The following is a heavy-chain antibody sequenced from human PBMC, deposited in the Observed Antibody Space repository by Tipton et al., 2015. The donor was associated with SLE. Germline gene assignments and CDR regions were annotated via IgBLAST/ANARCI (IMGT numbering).Heavy chain of an antibody. CDR2: IYYSGST. CDR3: ARDHDYGDYTDAFDI. CDR1: GGSISSYY. V-gene: IGHV4-59*12. D-gene: IGHD4-17*01. J-gene: IGHJ3*02. Sequence: TLSLTCTVSGGSISSYYWSWIRQPPGKGLEWIGYIYYSGSTNYNPSLKSRVTMSVDTSKNQFSLKLSSVTAADTAVYYCARDHDYGDYTDAFDIWGQGTMVTVSS.